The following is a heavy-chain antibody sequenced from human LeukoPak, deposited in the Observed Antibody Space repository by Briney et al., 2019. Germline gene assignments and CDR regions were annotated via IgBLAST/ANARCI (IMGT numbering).Heavy chain of an antibody. D-gene: IGHD5-18*01. CDR2: ISGSGGST. CDR1: GFTFSSYA. V-gene: IGHV3-23*01. CDR3: ARDKIGGIQLWLGQGV. Sequence: GSLRLSCAASGFTFSSYAMSWVRQAPGKGLEWVSAISGSGGSTYYADSVKGRFTISRDNSKNTLYLQMNSLRAEDTAVYYCARDKIGGIQLWLGQGVWGKGTTVTVSS. J-gene: IGHJ6*04.